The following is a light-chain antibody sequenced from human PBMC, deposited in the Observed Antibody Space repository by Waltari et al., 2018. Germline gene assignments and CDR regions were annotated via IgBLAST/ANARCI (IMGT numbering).Light chain of an antibody. V-gene: IGLV2-11*01. J-gene: IGLJ2*01. CDR1: SSAVGGYNY. CDR2: DVN. CDR3: CSYAGSYILV. Sequence: QSALTQPRSVSGSPGQSVTISCTGTSSAVGGYNYVSWYQQHPGKAPKLMIYDVNKRPSGVPDRVSGSKSGNTASLTISGLQAEDEADFYCCSYAGSYILVFGGGTKLTVL.